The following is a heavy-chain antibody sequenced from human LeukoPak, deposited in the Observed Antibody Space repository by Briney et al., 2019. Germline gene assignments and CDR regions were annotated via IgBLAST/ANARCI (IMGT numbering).Heavy chain of an antibody. CDR2: TNHSGST. J-gene: IGHJ4*02. CDR3: ARIAARSDY. CDR1: GGSFSDYS. Sequence: SEALCVSCAVRGGSFSDYSWRWIRKPPGRGLGKDWETNHSGSTNYNPSLKSRVTISVYTSKNQYSLKLSSVTAADRVVDYCARIAARSDYWGQGALVTVSS. V-gene: IGHV4-34*01. D-gene: IGHD6-6*01.